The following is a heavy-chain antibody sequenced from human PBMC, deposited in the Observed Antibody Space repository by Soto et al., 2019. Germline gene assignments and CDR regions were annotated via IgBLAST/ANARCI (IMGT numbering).Heavy chain of an antibody. D-gene: IGHD3-22*01. V-gene: IGHV1-69*12. CDR2: IIPIFGTA. J-gene: IGHJ4*02. CDR3: AREEAATYYYDSSYFDY. Sequence: QVQLVQSGAEVKKPGSSVKVSCKASGGTFGSYAISWVRQAPGQGLEWMGGIIPIFGTANYAQKFQGRVTITADESTSTAYMELSSLRSEDTAVYYCAREEAATYYYDSSYFDYWGQGTLVTVSS. CDR1: GGTFGSYA.